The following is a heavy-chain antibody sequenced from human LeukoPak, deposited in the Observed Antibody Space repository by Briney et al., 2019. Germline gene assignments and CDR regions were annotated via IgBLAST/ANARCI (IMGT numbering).Heavy chain of an antibody. CDR2: ISPDGSTT. Sequence: GGSLRLSCAASGFTFRTYWMHWVRQPPGKGLVWVSRISPDGSTTTYADSVKGRFTISRDSSNNMVYLQMSSLRAEDTAVHYCAKDLSNDYLWGSDRIDAFDVWGQGTMVTVAS. CDR3: AKDLSNDYLWGSDRIDAFDV. CDR1: GFTFRTYW. V-gene: IGHV3-74*01. D-gene: IGHD3-16*02. J-gene: IGHJ3*01.